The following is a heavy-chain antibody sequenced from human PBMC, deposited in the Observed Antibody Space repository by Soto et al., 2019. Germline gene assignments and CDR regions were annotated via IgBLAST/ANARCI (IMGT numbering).Heavy chain of an antibody. CDR1: GFTFSSYA. D-gene: IGHD6-19*01. CDR3: AKVDLKGGQWLVSWFDP. J-gene: IGHJ5*02. Sequence: GGSLRLSCAASGFTFSSYAMSWVRQAPGKGLEWVSAISGSVGSTYYSDSVKGQFTISRDNSKNTRYLQMNSLRAEDEAVYYCAKVDLKGGQWLVSWFDPWGQGTLVTVSS. CDR2: ISGSVGST. V-gene: IGHV3-23*01.